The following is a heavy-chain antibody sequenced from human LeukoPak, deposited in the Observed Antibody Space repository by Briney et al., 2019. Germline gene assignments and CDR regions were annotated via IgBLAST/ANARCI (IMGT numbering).Heavy chain of an antibody. J-gene: IGHJ3*02. CDR1: GGSISSYY. CDR3: ARTLGYCSGGSCYSEAFDI. Sequence: SETLSLTCTVSGGSISSYYWTWIRQPPGKGLEWIGYIYYSGSTNYNPSLKSRVTISVDTSKNQFSLKLSSVTAADTAVYYCARTLGYCSGGSCYSEAFDIWGQGTMVTVSS. D-gene: IGHD2-15*01. CDR2: IYYSGST. V-gene: IGHV4-59*01.